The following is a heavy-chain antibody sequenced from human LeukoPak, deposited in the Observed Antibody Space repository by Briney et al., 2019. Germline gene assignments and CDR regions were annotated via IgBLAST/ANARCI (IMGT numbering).Heavy chain of an antibody. J-gene: IGHJ2*01. CDR3: ARIGAAGDRYFDL. CDR2: IYGAGRT. CDR1: GFIVSSNY. Sequence: GGSLRLSCAASGFIVSSNYMSWVRQAPGKGLEWVSVIYGAGRTYYADSVKGRFTISRDNSMNTFYLQMNSLRAEDTAVYYCARIGAAGDRYFDLWGRGTLVIVSS. V-gene: IGHV3-53*01. D-gene: IGHD6-13*01.